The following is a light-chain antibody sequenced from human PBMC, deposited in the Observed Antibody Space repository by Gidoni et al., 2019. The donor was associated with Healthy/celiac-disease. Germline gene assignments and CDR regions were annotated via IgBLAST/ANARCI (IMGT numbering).Light chain of an antibody. J-gene: IGKJ1*01. CDR3: QKYPTT. Sequence: DIQMTQSPSSLSASVGDRVTITCRASQGISNYLAWYQQKPGKVPKLLIYAASTLQSGVPSRFSGSGSGTDFTLTISSLQPEDVANYYCQKYPTTFGQGTKVEIK. V-gene: IGKV1-27*01. CDR1: QGISNY. CDR2: AAS.